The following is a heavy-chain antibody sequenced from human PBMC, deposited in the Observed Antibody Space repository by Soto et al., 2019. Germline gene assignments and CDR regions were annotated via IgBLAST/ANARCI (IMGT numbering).Heavy chain of an antibody. Sequence: QVQLVQSGAEEKKPGASVKVSCKASGYTFTSYAMHWVRQAPGQRLEWMGWINAGNGNTKYSQKFQGRVTVTRDTSASTAYMELSSLRSEDTAVYYCARSSVVGTALDYWGPGTLVTVSS. CDR1: GYTFTSYA. CDR2: INAGNGNT. D-gene: IGHD2-21*02. V-gene: IGHV1-3*05. CDR3: ARSSVVGTALDY. J-gene: IGHJ4*02.